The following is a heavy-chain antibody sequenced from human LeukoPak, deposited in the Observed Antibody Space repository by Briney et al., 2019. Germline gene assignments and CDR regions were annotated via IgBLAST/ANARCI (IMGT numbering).Heavy chain of an antibody. D-gene: IGHD5-24*01. V-gene: IGHV3-43D*04. CDR3: AKGARDGYNYVGD. J-gene: IGHJ4*02. CDR1: GFTFDDYA. Sequence: GGSLRLSCAASGFTFDDYAMHWVRQAPGKGLEWVSLISWDGGSTYYADSVKGRFTISRDNSRNSLYLQMNSLRAEDTALYYCAKGARDGYNYVGDWGQGTLVTVSS. CDR2: ISWDGGST.